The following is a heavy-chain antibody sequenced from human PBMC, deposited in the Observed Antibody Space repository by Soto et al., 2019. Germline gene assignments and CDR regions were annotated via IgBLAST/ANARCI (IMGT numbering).Heavy chain of an antibody. Sequence: PSETLSHTWIFAVGSIISNCWIWIRQPPGKGLEWLGYICYSDITNYNPSLKSRVTISVDTTKNQFSLKLSSVTAADTAVYYCATGDYNNGWNDGHYDYWGQGSMVTV. V-gene: IGHV4-59*01. D-gene: IGHD1-1*01. CDR1: VGSIISNC. CDR2: ICYSDIT. J-gene: IGHJ4*02. CDR3: ATGDYNNGWNDGHYDY.